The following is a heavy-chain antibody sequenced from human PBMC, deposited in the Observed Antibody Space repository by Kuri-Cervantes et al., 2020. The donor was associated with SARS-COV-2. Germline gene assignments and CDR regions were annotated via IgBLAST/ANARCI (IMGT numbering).Heavy chain of an antibody. CDR3: ATPTTYGLDYYGMDV. CDR1: GGSFSGYY. D-gene: IGHD1-14*01. Sequence: SETLSLTCAVYGGSFSGYYWSWIRQPPGKGLEWIGSIYYSGSTYYNPSLKSRVTISVDTSKNQFSLKLSSVTAADTAVYYCATPTTYGLDYYGMDVWGQGTTVTVSS. V-gene: IGHV4-59*05. CDR2: IYYSGST. J-gene: IGHJ6*02.